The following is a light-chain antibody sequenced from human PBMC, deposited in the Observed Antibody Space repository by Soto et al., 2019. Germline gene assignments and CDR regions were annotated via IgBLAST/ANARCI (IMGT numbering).Light chain of an antibody. J-gene: IGKJ4*01. CDR1: QSSSRY. CDR3: QQSHRAPLT. CDR2: AVA. V-gene: IGKV1-39*01. Sequence: DVQMTQSPSSLSASVGDRVTITCRASQSSSRYLNWYQQKPGRAPRLLIYAVAILQSGVPSKFSGIGSGIDCTLTISGLQPQDVAVYYCQQSHRAPLTVGGRTTVEIK.